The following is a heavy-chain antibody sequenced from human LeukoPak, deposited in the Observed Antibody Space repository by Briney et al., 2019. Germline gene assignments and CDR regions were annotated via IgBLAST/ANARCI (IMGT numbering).Heavy chain of an antibody. CDR3: ARGIYSGIYGRLDP. CDR1: GYTFTAWY. V-gene: IGHV1-2*02. CDR2: IDPNSGGT. D-gene: IGHD3-10*01. J-gene: IGHJ5*02. Sequence: ASVKVSRKASGYTFTAWYIHSGPGSPGQGLEGMGWIDPNSGGTGSAQKFQGRVTLTRDTSIRTAYMELSSLRSDDTAVYYCARGIYSGIYGRLDPWGQGTLVTVSS.